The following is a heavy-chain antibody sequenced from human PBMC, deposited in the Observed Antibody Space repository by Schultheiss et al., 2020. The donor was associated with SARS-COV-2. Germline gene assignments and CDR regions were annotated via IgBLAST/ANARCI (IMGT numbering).Heavy chain of an antibody. CDR2: ISGGGGST. Sequence: GGSLRLSCAASGFTFSSYAMSWVRQAPGKGLEWVSHISGGGGSTYYADSVKGRFTISRDNSKNTLYLQMNSLRAEDTAVYYCARDPYTATEYFDYWGQGTLVTVSS. D-gene: IGHD5-18*01. CDR1: GFTFSSYA. CDR3: ARDPYTATEYFDY. J-gene: IGHJ4*02. V-gene: IGHV3-23*01.